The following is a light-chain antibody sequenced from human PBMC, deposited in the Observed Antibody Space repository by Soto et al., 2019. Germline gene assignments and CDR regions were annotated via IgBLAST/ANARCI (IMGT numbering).Light chain of an antibody. Sequence: IVLTQSPDTLSLSPGERASLSCRASQSVSSSYLAWYQQRPGQAPRLLIYGASSRATGIPDRFSGSGSGTDFSLTISRLEPEDFAVYYCQLYGASPKTFGQGTKVDIK. V-gene: IGKV3-20*01. J-gene: IGKJ1*01. CDR3: QLYGASPKT. CDR1: QSVSSSY. CDR2: GAS.